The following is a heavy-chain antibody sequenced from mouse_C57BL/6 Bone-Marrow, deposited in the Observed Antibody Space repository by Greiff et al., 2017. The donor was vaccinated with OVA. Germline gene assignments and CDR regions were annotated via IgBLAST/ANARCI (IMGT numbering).Heavy chain of an antibody. CDR1: GYTFTSYG. D-gene: IGHD1-1*01. CDR3: ARGLRYFAY. V-gene: IGHV1-81*01. Sequence: QVQLQQSGAELARPGASVKLSCKASGYTFTSYGISWVKQRTGQGLEWIGKIYPRSGNTYYNEKFKGKATLTADKSSSTAYMELRSLTSEDSAVYFCARGLRYFAYWGQGTLVTVSA. CDR2: IYPRSGNT. J-gene: IGHJ3*01.